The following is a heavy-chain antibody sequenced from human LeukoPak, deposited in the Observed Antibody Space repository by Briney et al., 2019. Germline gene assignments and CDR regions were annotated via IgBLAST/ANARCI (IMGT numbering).Heavy chain of an antibody. Sequence: PSETLSLTCTVSGGSISSYYWSWIRQPPGKGLEWIGYIYYSGSTNYNPSLKSRVTISVDTSKNQFSLKLSSVTAADTAVYYRASSMVRGVHYYYYYMDVWGKGTTVTVSS. CDR1: GGSISSYY. CDR2: IYYSGST. D-gene: IGHD3-10*01. CDR3: ASSMVRGVHYYYYYMDV. J-gene: IGHJ6*03. V-gene: IGHV4-59*01.